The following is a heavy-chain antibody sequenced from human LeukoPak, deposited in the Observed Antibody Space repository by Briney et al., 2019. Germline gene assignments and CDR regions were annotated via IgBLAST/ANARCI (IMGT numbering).Heavy chain of an antibody. CDR3: ARAPGIAVSATVFGI. V-gene: IGHV3-23*01. CDR1: GFTFSSYA. D-gene: IGHD6-19*01. CDR2: ISGSGGST. Sequence: GGSLRLSCAASGFTFSSYAMSWVRQAPGKWLEWVSAISGSGGSTYYADSVKGRFTISRDNAKNSIYLQMNSLRADDTAVYYCARAPGIAVSATVFGIWGQGTMVTVSS. J-gene: IGHJ3*02.